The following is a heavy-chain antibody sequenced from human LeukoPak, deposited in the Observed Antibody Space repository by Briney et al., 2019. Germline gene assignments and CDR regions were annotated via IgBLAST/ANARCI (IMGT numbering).Heavy chain of an antibody. V-gene: IGHV4-59*08. CDR3: ARRGGHGGSFDY. CDR1: DGSISSYY. CDR2: IYYSGSGST. J-gene: IGHJ4*02. D-gene: IGHD4-23*01. Sequence: PSETLSLTCTVSDGSISSYYWSWIRQPPGKGLEWIGYIYYSGSGSTNYNPSLKSRVTISVDTSKNQFSLKLSSVTAADTAVYYCARRGGHGGSFDYWGQGTLVTVSS.